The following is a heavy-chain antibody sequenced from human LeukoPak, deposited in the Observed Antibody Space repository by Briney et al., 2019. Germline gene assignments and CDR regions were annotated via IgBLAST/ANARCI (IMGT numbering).Heavy chain of an antibody. CDR2: IYYSGST. CDR3: ARVSYHYDFWSGYYVLDY. D-gene: IGHD3-3*01. J-gene: IGHJ4*02. CDR1: GGSFSGYY. Sequence: SETLSLTCAVYGGSFSGYYWSWIRQPPGKGLEWIGSIYYSGSTYYNPSLKSRVTISVDTSKNQFSLKLSSVTAADTAVYYCARVSYHYDFWSGYYVLDYWGQGTLVTVSS. V-gene: IGHV4-34*01.